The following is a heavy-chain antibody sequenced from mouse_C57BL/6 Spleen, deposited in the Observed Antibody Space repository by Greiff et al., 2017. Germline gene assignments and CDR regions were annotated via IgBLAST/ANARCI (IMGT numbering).Heavy chain of an antibody. CDR2: IYPGDGDT. CDR1: GYAFSSYW. J-gene: IGHJ1*03. CDR3: ARSTGYFDV. D-gene: IGHD4-1*02. Sequence: QVQLQQSGAELVKPGASVKISCKASGYAFSSYWMNWVEQRPGKGLEWIGQIYPGDGDTNYNGKFKGKATLTADKSSSTAYMQLSSLTSEDSAVYFCARSTGYFDVWGTGTTVTVSS. V-gene: IGHV1-80*01.